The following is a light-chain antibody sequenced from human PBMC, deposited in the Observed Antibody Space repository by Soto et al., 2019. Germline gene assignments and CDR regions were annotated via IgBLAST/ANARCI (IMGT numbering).Light chain of an antibody. Sequence: QSVLTQPASVSGSPGQSITIFCTGTSSDVGNYNFVSWYRHHPGRAPQVIIYEVTNRPSGVSSRFSGSKSANTALLTISGLQPEDEGDYYCISKTSTITYVFGTGTKLTVL. CDR3: ISKTSTITYV. CDR1: SSDVGNYNF. V-gene: IGLV2-14*01. J-gene: IGLJ1*01. CDR2: EVT.